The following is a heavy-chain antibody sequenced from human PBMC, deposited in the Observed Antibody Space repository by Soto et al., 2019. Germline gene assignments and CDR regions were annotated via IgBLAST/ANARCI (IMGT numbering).Heavy chain of an antibody. D-gene: IGHD4-17*01. J-gene: IGHJ5*02. V-gene: IGHV1-8*01. CDR2: MNPNSGNT. CDR3: ARGVKYGAYSRWFDP. Sequence: QVQLVQSGAEVKKPGASVKVSCKASGYTFTSYDINWVRQATGQGLEYLGWMNPNSGNTGYVQKFQGRGTMTMDTSISTAYMERSSLRSEDTAVYFCARGVKYGAYSRWFDPWGQGTLVTVSS. CDR1: GYTFTSYD.